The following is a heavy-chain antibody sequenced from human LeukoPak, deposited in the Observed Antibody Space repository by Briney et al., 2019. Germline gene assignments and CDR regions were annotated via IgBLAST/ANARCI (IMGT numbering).Heavy chain of an antibody. D-gene: IGHD6-13*01. CDR1: GFTFSSYS. V-gene: IGHV3-21*01. Sequence: GGSLRLSCAASGFTFSSYSMNWVRQAPGKGLEWVSSISSSSSYIYYADSVKGRFTISRDNAKNSLYLQMNSLRAEDTAVYYCARNLIAAAGTDLDYWGQGTLVTVSS. CDR2: ISSSSSYI. CDR3: ARNLIAAAGTDLDY. J-gene: IGHJ4*02.